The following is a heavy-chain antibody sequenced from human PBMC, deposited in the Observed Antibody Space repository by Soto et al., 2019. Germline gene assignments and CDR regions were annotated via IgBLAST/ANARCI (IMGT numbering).Heavy chain of an antibody. CDR3: ARGLAARRGGDAFDI. D-gene: IGHD6-6*01. Sequence: QVQLQQWGAGLLKPSETLSLTCAVYGGSFGGYYWSWIRQPPGKGLEWIGEINHSGSTNYNPSLKSRVTISVDTSKNQFSLKLSSVTAADTAVYYCARGLAARRGGDAFDIWGQGTMVTVSS. J-gene: IGHJ3*02. CDR2: INHSGST. V-gene: IGHV4-34*01. CDR1: GGSFGGYY.